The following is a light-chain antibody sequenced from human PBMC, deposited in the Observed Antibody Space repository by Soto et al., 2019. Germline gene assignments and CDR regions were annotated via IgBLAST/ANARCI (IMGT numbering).Light chain of an antibody. CDR2: AAS. CDR1: QGIDTY. CDR3: QKYTRAPFT. Sequence: GDRVTITCRASQGIDTYLAWHQQKPGQVPKLLIYAASTLQSGVPSRFSGSGSGTDFTLTISSLQPEDVATYFCQKYTRAPFTFGPGTKVDIK. J-gene: IGKJ3*01. V-gene: IGKV1-27*01.